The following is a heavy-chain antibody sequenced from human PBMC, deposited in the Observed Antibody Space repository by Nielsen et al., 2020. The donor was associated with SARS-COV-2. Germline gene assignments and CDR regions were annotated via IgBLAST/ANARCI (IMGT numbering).Heavy chain of an antibody. V-gene: IGHV3-7*01. CDR1: GFTFSNYW. D-gene: IGHD3-10*01. CDR3: ARDGEVQGMDV. Sequence: GESLKISCVASGFTFSNYWMSWVRQAPGKGLEWVANIKHDGSEKYYVDSVKGRFTISRDNAKNSLYLQMNSLRAEDTAVYYCARDGEVQGMDVWGQGTTVTVSS. J-gene: IGHJ6*02. CDR2: IKHDGSEK.